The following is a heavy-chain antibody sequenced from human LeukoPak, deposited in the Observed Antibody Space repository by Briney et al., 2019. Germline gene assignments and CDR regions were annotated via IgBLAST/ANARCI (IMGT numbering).Heavy chain of an antibody. V-gene: IGHV1-69*06. Sequence: SVKLSCKASGGTFTSYTISWGRHGPGQGLGWMGGIIPIFDTAKNAQKFQGRVTITADKSTSTAYMELSSLRSEDTAVYYCAGGYYDFWSGYYDAFDIWGQGTMVTVSS. CDR1: GGTFTSYT. CDR3: AGGYYDFWSGYYDAFDI. D-gene: IGHD3-3*01. CDR2: IIPIFDTA. J-gene: IGHJ3*02.